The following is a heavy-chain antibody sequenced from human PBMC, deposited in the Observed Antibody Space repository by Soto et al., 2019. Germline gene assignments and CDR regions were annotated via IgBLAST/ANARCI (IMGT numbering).Heavy chain of an antibody. V-gene: IGHV3-48*01. CDR3: AREGGDLNWFDP. Sequence: EVQLVESGGGLVQPGGSLRLSCAASGFTFSSYSLNWVRQAPGKGLEWVSYISSSSSTIYDADSVKGRFTISRDNAKNSLYLQINSLRAEDTAVYYCAREGGDLNWFDPWGQGALVTVSS. J-gene: IGHJ5*02. CDR2: ISSSSSTI. D-gene: IGHD4-17*01. CDR1: GFTFSSYS.